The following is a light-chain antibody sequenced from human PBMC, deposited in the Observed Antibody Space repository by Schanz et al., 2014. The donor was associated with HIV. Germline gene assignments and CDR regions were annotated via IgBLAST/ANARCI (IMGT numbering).Light chain of an antibody. CDR1: SSDVGAYNS. J-gene: IGLJ1*01. Sequence: QSALTQPASVSGSPGQSITISCTGTSSDVGAYNSVSWFQQYPGKAPKLIIYDVNSRPSGVSNRFSGSKSGNTASLTISGLQAEDEADYYCCSYAGSYVFGTGTKLTVL. CDR3: CSYAGSYV. CDR2: DVN. V-gene: IGLV2-14*01.